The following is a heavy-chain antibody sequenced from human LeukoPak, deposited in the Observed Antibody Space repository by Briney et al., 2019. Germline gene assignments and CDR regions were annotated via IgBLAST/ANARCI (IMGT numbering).Heavy chain of an antibody. J-gene: IGHJ4*02. CDR1: GFTFSSYG. Sequence: SGGSLRLSCAASGFTFSSYGMSWVRQAPGKGLEWVSSISGSGGSTYYAGSVKGRFTISRDNSKNTLYLQMNSLRAEDTALYYCAKEGRIVGALGYWGQGTPVTVSS. CDR2: ISGSGGST. D-gene: IGHD1-26*01. V-gene: IGHV3-23*01. CDR3: AKEGRIVGALGY.